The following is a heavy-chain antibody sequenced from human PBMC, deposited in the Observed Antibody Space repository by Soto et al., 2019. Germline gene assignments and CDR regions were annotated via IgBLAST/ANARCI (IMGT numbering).Heavy chain of an antibody. J-gene: IGHJ4*02. V-gene: IGHV5-51*01. CDR3: ARHPSLRFLEWSTDY. CDR1: GYSFTGYW. CDR2: IYPGDSDT. Sequence: GESKKVSRKGSGYSFTGYWSGWMRKMPGKGLEWMGIIYPGDSDTRYSPSFQGQVTISADKSISTAYLQWSSLKASDTAMYYCARHPSLRFLEWSTDYWGQGTLVTVSS. D-gene: IGHD3-3*01.